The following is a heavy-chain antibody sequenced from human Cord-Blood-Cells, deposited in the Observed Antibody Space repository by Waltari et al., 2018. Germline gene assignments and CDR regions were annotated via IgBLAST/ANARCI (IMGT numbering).Heavy chain of an antibody. CDR3: ARRGRGDYAFDI. CDR1: GGSISSSSYY. V-gene: IGHV4-39*01. D-gene: IGHD2-21*02. CDR2: IYYSGST. J-gene: IGHJ3*02. Sequence: QLQLQESGQGLVKPSATLSLTCTVSGGSISSSSYYWSWLRQPPGKGREWIGSIYYSGSTYYNPSLKSRVTISVDTSKNQFSLKLISVTAADTAVYYCARRGRGDYAFDIWGQGTMVTVSS.